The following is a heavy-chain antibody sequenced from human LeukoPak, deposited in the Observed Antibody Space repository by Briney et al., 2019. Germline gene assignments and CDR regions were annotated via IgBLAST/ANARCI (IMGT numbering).Heavy chain of an antibody. D-gene: IGHD2-2*01. J-gene: IGHJ4*02. CDR3: ARDGCSSTSCSDY. CDR2: ISSSGSTI. CDR1: GFTFSSYG. Sequence: PGGSLRLSCVASGFTFSSYGMSWIRQAPGKGLEWVSYISSSGSTIYYADSVKGRFTISRDNAKNSLYLQMNSLRAEDTAVYYCARDGCSSTSCSDYWGQGTLVTVSS. V-gene: IGHV3-11*01.